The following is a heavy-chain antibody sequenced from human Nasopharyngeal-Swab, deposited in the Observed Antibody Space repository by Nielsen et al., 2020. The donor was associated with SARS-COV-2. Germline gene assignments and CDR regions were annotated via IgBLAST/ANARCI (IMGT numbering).Heavy chain of an antibody. V-gene: IGHV3-9*01. D-gene: IGHD4-11*01. CDR3: ARGTADYSNPSFDY. CDR1: GFTFDDYT. CDR2: INWNSGRK. Sequence: SLRLSCAASGFTFDDYTMHWVRQPPGEGLEWVSGINWNSGRKGYADSVKGRFTISRDNAKNSLYLLMNSLRSEDTALYYCARGTADYSNPSFDYWGQGTLVTVPS. J-gene: IGHJ4*02.